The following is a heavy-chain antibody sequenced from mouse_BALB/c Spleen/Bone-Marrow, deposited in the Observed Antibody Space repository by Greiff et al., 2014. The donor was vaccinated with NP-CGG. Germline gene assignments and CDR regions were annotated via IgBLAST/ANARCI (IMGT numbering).Heavy chain of an antibody. D-gene: IGHD3-2*01. J-gene: IGHJ4*01. CDR1: GYTFTSYW. V-gene: IGHV1S81*02. Sequence: VQLQQSGTELVKPGASVKLSCKASGYTFTSYWIHWVKQRPGQGLEWIGEIHPSNGRTNYSEKFKTKATLTVDKSSTTAHMQRRSLTSEDSAVYYCARGTARAMMDYWGQGTSVTVSS. CDR3: ARGTARAMMDY. CDR2: IHPSNGRT.